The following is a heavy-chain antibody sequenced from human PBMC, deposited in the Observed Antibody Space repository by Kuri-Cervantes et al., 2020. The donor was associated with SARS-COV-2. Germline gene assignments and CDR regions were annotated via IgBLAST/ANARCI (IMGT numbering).Heavy chain of an antibody. CDR1: GFTFSSYA. J-gene: IGHJ6*02. D-gene: IGHD3-22*01. CDR2: ISGSGGST. V-gene: IGHV3-23*01. CDR3: AADPKIGPFYYYYGMDV. Sequence: GESLKISCAASGFTFSSYAMSWVRQAPGKGLEWVSAISGSGGSTYYADSVKGRFTISRDNSKNTLYLQMNSLRAEDTAVYYCAADPKIGPFYYYYGMDVWGQGTTVTVSS.